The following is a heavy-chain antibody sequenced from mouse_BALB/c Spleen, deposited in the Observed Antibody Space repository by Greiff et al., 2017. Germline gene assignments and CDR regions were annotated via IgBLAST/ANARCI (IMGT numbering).Heavy chain of an antibody. CDR2: IYPGDGST. D-gene: IGHD2-1*01. CDR3: ARGGNYEGFAY. Sequence: VQLQQSGPELVKPGASVKMSCKASGYTFTSSYIHWVKQRPGQGLGWIGWIYPGDGSTKYNQKFKGKTTLTADKSSSTAYMLLSSLTSEDSAIYFCARGGNYEGFAYWGQGTLVTVSA. V-gene: IGHV1S56*01. J-gene: IGHJ3*01. CDR1: GYTFTSSY.